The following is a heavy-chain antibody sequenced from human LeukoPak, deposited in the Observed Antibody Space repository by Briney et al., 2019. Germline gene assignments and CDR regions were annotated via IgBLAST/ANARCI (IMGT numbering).Heavy chain of an antibody. CDR1: GFTFSSYA. D-gene: IGHD2-2*01. V-gene: IGHV3-23*01. J-gene: IGHJ4*02. CDR3: VQSQGGSSPSPLTFDY. Sequence: PGGSLRLSCAASGFTFSSYAMSWVRQAPGKGLEWVSAISGSGGSTYYADSVKGRFTISRDNSKNTLYLQMNSLSAEDTAIYYCVQSQGGSSPSPLTFDYWGQGTVVTV. CDR2: ISGSGGST.